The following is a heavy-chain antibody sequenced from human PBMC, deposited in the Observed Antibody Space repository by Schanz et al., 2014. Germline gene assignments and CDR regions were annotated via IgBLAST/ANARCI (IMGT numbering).Heavy chain of an antibody. Sequence: EVQVVESGGGLVQPGRSLRLSCAASGFTFDDYAMHWVRQAPGKGLEWVSGISWNSGSIGYADSVKGRFTISRDDAKNSLYLQMNSLRAEDTALYYCAKDRQNRVNRVGYYYGMDVWGQGTTVTVSS. CDR2: ISWNSGSI. CDR1: GFTFDDYA. V-gene: IGHV3-9*01. D-gene: IGHD3-16*01. CDR3: AKDRQNRVNRVGYYYGMDV. J-gene: IGHJ6*02.